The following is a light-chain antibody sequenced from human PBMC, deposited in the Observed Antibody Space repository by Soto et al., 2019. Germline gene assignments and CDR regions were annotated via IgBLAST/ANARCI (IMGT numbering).Light chain of an antibody. J-gene: IGLJ2*01. Sequence: QAVVTQPPSVSGAPGQRVTSSCTGSRSNIGAGYDVHWYQQLPGTAPKLLIYGNINRPSGVPDRFSGYKSGTSASLAITGLQAEDEADYYCQSYDSGLVFGGGTKLTVL. V-gene: IGLV1-40*01. CDR2: GNI. CDR3: QSYDSGLV. CDR1: RSNIGAGYD.